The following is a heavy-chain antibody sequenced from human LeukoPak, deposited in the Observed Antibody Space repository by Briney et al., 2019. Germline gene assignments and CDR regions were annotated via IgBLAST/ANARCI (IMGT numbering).Heavy chain of an antibody. Sequence: GGSLRLSCAASGFIFSSYSMNWVRQAPGKGLEWVSSISSGSSYIHYADSVKGRFTISRDNAKNSLYLQMNSLSAEDTAVYYCAYTSGYDFSSYYYYYMDVWGKGTTVTVSS. CDR2: ISSGSSYI. CDR3: AYTSGYDFSSYYYYYMDV. J-gene: IGHJ6*03. D-gene: IGHD5-12*01. CDR1: GFIFSSYS. V-gene: IGHV3-21*01.